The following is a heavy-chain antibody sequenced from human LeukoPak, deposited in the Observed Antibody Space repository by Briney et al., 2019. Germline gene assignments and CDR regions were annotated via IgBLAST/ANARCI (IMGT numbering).Heavy chain of an antibody. D-gene: IGHD5-24*01. CDR3: ARRMATVTDTFDV. Sequence: SECLSLTCNVSGDSLTSHFWSWIRQTPGKGLEWIGYVFNSGTTNYSPSLKSRVTISLDTSKKRVYLRLASVTAADTAVYYCARRMATVTDTFDVWGRGKMVSVSS. V-gene: IGHV4-4*08. CDR1: GDSLTSHF. CDR2: VFNSGTT. J-gene: IGHJ3*01.